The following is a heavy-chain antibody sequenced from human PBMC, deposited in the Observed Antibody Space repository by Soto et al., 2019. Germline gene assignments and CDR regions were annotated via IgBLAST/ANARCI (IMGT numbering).Heavy chain of an antibody. Sequence: TPRASVKVSCKASGYTFTSYGISWVRQAPGQGLEWMGWISAYNGNTNYAQKLQGRVTMTTDTSTSTAYMELRSLRSDDTAVYYCARDAKYYDFWSGYSVYWGQGTLVTVSS. D-gene: IGHD3-3*01. CDR1: GYTFTSYG. V-gene: IGHV1-18*01. J-gene: IGHJ4*02. CDR3: ARDAKYYDFWSGYSVY. CDR2: ISAYNGNT.